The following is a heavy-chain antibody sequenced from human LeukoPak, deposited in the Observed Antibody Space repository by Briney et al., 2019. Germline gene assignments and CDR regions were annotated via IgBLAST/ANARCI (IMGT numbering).Heavy chain of an antibody. V-gene: IGHV3-7*01. CDR2: MNQDGSAI. J-gene: IGHJ5*02. Sequence: GGSLRLACAASGFTFSTYWMSWARQAPGKGLEWVAKMNQDGSAISYVDSVKGRFTISRDYAKNSLYLQMNSLRAEDTAVYYCASADSGRNSFAPWGQGTLVIVSS. CDR1: GFTFSTYW. CDR3: ASADSGRNSFAP. D-gene: IGHD6-19*01.